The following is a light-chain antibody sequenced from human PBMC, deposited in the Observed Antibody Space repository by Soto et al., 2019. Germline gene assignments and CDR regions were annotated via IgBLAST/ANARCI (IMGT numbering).Light chain of an antibody. J-gene: IGKJ1*01. CDR1: QGISTY. V-gene: IGKV1-39*01. CDR2: AAS. CDR3: QQSYILRT. Sequence: DIQMTQSPSSLSASVGDSVTITCRASQGISTYLNWYQQKPGKAPKLLIYAASSLQSWVPSRFSGSGSGTDFTLTISSLQPEDFATYYCQQSYILRTFGQGTKVEIK.